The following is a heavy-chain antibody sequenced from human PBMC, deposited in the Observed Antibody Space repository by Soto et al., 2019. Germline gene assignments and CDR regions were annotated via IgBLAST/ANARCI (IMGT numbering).Heavy chain of an antibody. CDR3: AKGGGADILTGYYTDYYYYGMDV. V-gene: IGHV3-30*18. Sequence: QRLSCAASGFTFSSYGMHWVRQAPGKGLEWVAVISYDGSNKYYADSVKGRFTISRDNSKNTLYLQMNSLRAEDTAVYYCAKGGGADILTGYYTDYYYYGMDVWGQGTTVTVSS. J-gene: IGHJ6*02. D-gene: IGHD3-9*01. CDR2: ISYDGSNK. CDR1: GFTFSSYG.